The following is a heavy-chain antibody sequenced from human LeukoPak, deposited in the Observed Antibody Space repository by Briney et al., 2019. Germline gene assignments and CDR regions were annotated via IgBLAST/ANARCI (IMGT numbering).Heavy chain of an antibody. D-gene: IGHD5/OR15-5a*01. CDR2: ISTYDGNT. V-gene: IGHV1-18*01. CDR1: GYTYSLEG. CDR3: AKSNINRLPATPEYFES. Sequence: ASVKVSCKASGYTYSLEGISWVRPAPGQGLEWMGWISTYDGNTNYAQNFQGRVTMTSDTSKTTANMELGSLRSDDTDFYYCAKSNINRLPATPEYFESWGQGTLVTVSS. J-gene: IGHJ4*02.